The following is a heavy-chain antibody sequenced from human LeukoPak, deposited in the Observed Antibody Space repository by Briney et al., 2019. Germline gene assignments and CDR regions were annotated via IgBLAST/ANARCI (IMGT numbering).Heavy chain of an antibody. Sequence: ASVKVSCKTSGYTFTSYDINWVRQATGQGLEWMGWMNPNSGNTGYAQKFQGRVTMTRNTSISTAYMELSSLRSEDTAVYYCARAALGDYYYYGMDVWGQGTTVTVSS. CDR3: ARAALGDYYYYGMDV. D-gene: IGHD6-25*01. J-gene: IGHJ6*02. CDR2: MNPNSGNT. CDR1: GYTFTSYD. V-gene: IGHV1-8*01.